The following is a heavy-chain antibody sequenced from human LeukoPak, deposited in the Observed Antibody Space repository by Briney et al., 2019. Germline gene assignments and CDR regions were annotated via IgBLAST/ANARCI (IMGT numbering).Heavy chain of an antibody. CDR3: APHRDGSYPFDY. V-gene: IGHV3-23*01. Sequence: RSGGSLRLSCAASGFTFSSYGMHWVRQAPGKGLEWVSVISGSGGSTYYADSVRGRFTISRDNAKNSLYLQMNSLRDEDTAVYSCAPHRDGSYPFDYWGQGTLVTVSS. CDR2: ISGSGGST. D-gene: IGHD1-26*01. J-gene: IGHJ4*02. CDR1: GFTFSSYG.